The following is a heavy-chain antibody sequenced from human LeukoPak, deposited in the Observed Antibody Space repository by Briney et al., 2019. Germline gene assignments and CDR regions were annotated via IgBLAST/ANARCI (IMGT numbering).Heavy chain of an antibody. Sequence: PGGPLTLSCAGSGFSFGSYGKHWVRLAPGRGLVWVSRRNGYKSERSYADFVKGSFTIFRDNAKHTVYQQVNSTRAEDAAVFCGRRGGIVTYGEFDYGGRGTLATVSS. CDR1: GFSFGSYG. CDR3: RRGGIVTYGEFDY. CDR2: RNGYKSER. V-gene: IGHV3-74*01. D-gene: IGHD2/OR15-2a*01. J-gene: IGHJ4*02.